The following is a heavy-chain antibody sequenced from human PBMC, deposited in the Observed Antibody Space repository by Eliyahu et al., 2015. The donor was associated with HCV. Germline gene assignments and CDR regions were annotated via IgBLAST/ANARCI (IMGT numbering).Heavy chain of an antibody. CDR3: AKDLPPYSSGWFLGGMDV. J-gene: IGHJ6*02. CDR2: IQYDEYTK. V-gene: IGHV3-30*02. D-gene: IGHD6-19*01. Sequence: QVQLVXSGGGVVQPGGSLRLSCAASGFTFRIYGMHGVRQAQGKGLEWVTFIQYDEYTKYYTDSVKGRFTVSRDNSENTLYLQMNSLRIEDTATYYCAKDLPPYSSGWFLGGMDVWGQGTTVTVSS. CDR1: GFTFRIYG.